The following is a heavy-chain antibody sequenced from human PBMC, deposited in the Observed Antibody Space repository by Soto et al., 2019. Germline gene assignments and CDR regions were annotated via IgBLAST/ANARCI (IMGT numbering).Heavy chain of an antibody. CDR1: GGTFSSYA. CDR3: ARGGDYYDSSGYSVDY. CDR2: IIPIFGTA. V-gene: IGHV1-69*01. Sequence: QVQLVQSGAEVKKPGSSVKVSCKASGGTFSSYAISWVRQAPGQGLEGMGGIIPIFGTANYAQKFQGRVTITADESTSTAYMELSSLRSEDTAVYYCARGGDYYDSSGYSVDYWGQGTLVTVSS. J-gene: IGHJ4*02. D-gene: IGHD3-22*01.